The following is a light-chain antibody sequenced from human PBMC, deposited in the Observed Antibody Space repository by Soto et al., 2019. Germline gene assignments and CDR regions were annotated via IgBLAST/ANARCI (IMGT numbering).Light chain of an antibody. Sequence: EIVLTQSPATLSLSPGQRSTLSCRASQSVSSYLAWYQQKPGQAPRLLIYDVSNRATGIPARFSGSGSGTEFTLPISSLQSEDFAVYYCQQYNNWHTWTFGHGTKVDIK. CDR3: QQYNNWHTWT. CDR1: QSVSSY. J-gene: IGKJ1*01. CDR2: DVS. V-gene: IGKV3-11*01.